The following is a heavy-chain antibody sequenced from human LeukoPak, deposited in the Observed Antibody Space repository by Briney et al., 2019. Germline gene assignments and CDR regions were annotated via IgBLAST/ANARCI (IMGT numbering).Heavy chain of an antibody. V-gene: IGHV4-39*01. CDR2: IHYSGST. D-gene: IGHD3-10*01. CDR3: ARHDRYYYGSGSYPQGY. Sequence: SETLSLTCTVSGGSISSSSYYWGWIRQPPGKGLEWIGSIHYSGSTYYNPSLKSRVTISVDTSKNQFSLKLSSVTAADTAVYYCARHDRYYYGSGSYPQGYWGQGTLVTVSS. J-gene: IGHJ4*02. CDR1: GGSISSSSYY.